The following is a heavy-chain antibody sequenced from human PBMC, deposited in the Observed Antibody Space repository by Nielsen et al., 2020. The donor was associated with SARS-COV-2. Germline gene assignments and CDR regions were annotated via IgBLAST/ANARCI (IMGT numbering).Heavy chain of an antibody. CDR1: GGSVSSSAW. J-gene: IGHJ6*03. CDR2: VSQTGTT. Sequence: SKTLSLTCAVSGGSVSSSAWWTWVRQSPGKGLEWIGEVSQTGTTNYNPSLKGRVTLSMDKSKSQFSLRLTSVSAADTAVYFCARGDLVVVPSPVLGLGPIFYYFSLDAWGKGTTVIVSS. V-gene: IGHV4-4*02. D-gene: IGHD2-2*01. CDR3: ARGDLVVVPSPVLGLGPIFYYFSLDA.